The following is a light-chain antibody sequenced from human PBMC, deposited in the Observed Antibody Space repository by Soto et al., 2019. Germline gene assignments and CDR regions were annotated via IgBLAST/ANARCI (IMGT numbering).Light chain of an antibody. V-gene: IGLV3-1*01. CDR1: KLGDRY. CDR3: QAWDSSSLVV. Sequence: SYELTQPPSVSVSPGQTASITCSGDKLGDRYASWYQQKPGQSPVLVIYQNTKRPSGIPERLSGSKSGNTATLTISGTQAMDEADYYCQAWDSSSLVVFGGGTKLTVL. CDR2: QNT. J-gene: IGLJ2*01.